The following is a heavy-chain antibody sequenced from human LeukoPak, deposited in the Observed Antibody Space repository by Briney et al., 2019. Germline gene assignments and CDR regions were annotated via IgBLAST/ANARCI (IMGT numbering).Heavy chain of an antibody. CDR1: GGSISSSSYY. Sequence: SETLSLTCTVSGGSISSSSYYWGWIRQPPGKGLEWIGSIYYSGSTYYNPSLKSRVTISVDTSKNQFSLKLSSVTAADTAVYYCAREKLGYCSGGSCYSGRYYYYYMDVWGKGTTVTISS. CDR2: IYYSGST. J-gene: IGHJ6*03. V-gene: IGHV4-39*02. D-gene: IGHD2-15*01. CDR3: AREKLGYCSGGSCYSGRYYYYYMDV.